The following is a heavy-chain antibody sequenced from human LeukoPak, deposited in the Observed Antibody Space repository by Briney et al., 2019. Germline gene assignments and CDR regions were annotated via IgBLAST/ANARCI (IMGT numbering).Heavy chain of an antibody. Sequence: SETLSLTCAVSGGSISSSNWWSWVRQPPGKGLEWIGEIYHSGSTNYNPSLKSRVTISVDKSKNQFSLKLSSVTAADTAVYYCARGLAAHRRFFDYRGQGTLVTVSS. V-gene: IGHV4-4*02. CDR2: IYHSGST. D-gene: IGHD6-6*01. CDR1: GGSISSSNW. J-gene: IGHJ4*02. CDR3: ARGLAAHRRFFDY.